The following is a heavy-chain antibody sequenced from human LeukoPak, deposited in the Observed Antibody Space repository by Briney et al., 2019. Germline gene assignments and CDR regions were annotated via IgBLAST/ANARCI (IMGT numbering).Heavy chain of an antibody. CDR3: AKERATVTPTSDY. Sequence: GGSLRLSCAASGFTVSGNYMSWVRQAPGKGLEWISVIYGGGGSYYADSVKGRFTISRDNSKNTLYLQMNSLRAEDTAVYYCAKERATVTPTSDYWGQGTLVTVSS. CDR1: GFTVSGNY. CDR2: IYGGGGS. D-gene: IGHD4-11*01. J-gene: IGHJ4*02. V-gene: IGHV3-53*05.